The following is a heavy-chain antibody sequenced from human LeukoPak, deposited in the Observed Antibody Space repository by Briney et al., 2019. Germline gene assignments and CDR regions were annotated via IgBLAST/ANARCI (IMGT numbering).Heavy chain of an antibody. CDR3: ARDLGVYIGQTHHDAFDI. CDR1: GFIFSNYE. Sequence: GGSLRLSCAASGFIFSNYEMNWVRQAPGKGLEWVSYISASGTALYYADSVRGRFTISRDNAKDSLSLQMYSLRAEDTAVYYCARDLGVYIGQTHHDAFDIWGQGTLVTVSS. D-gene: IGHD2-8*01. J-gene: IGHJ3*02. CDR2: ISASGTAL. V-gene: IGHV3-48*03.